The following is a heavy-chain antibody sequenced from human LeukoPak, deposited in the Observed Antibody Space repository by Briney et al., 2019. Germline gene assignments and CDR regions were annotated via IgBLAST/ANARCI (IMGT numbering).Heavy chain of an antibody. CDR2: IYYRGST. CDR1: GGSISRSSYY. J-gene: IGHJ4*02. Sequence: SETLSLTCTVSGGSISRSSYYWGWIRQPPGKGLEWIGSIYYRGSTYYNPSLKSRVTISVDTSKNQFSLKLSSVTAADTAVYYCARRTCSGGSCYFPTPDFDYWGQGTLVTVSS. V-gene: IGHV4-39*07. CDR3: ARRTCSGGSCYFPTPDFDY. D-gene: IGHD2-15*01.